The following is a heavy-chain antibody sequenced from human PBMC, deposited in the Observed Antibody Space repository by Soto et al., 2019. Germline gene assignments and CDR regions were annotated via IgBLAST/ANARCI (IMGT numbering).Heavy chain of an antibody. CDR1: GGTFSSYA. CDR2: IIPIFGTA. CDR3: ARSRTKYQLLGWFDP. V-gene: IGHV1-69*13. Sequence: GASVKVSCKASGGTFSSYAISWVRQAPGQGLEWMGGIIPIFGTANYAQKFQGRVTITADESTSTAYMELSSLRSEDTAVYYCARSRTKYQLLGWFDPWGQGTLVTVSS. J-gene: IGHJ5*02. D-gene: IGHD2-2*01.